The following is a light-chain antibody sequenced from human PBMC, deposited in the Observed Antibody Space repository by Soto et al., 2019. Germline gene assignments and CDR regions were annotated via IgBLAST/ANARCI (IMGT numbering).Light chain of an antibody. CDR1: QSITIW. V-gene: IGKV1-5*01. CDR3: QQFHSFPIT. Sequence: DSQMTQSPSTLSASAGDRVTITCRASQSITIWLAWYQQKPGKAPKLLIYDASTLESGVPSRFSGSGSGTEFTLTISSLQPDDFATYYCQQFHSFPITFGQGTRLEIK. CDR2: DAS. J-gene: IGKJ5*01.